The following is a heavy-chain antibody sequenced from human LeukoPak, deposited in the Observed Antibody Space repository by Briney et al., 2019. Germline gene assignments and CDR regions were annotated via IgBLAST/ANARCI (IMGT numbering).Heavy chain of an antibody. D-gene: IGHD3-10*01. Sequence: VASVKVSCKASGGTFSSYAISWVRQAPGQGLEWMGWISAYNGNTNYAQKLQGRVTMTTDTSTSTAYMELRSLRSDDTAVYYCARDLEDYYGSGSSDYWGQGTLVTVSS. V-gene: IGHV1-18*01. CDR3: ARDLEDYYGSGSSDY. CDR1: GGTFSSYA. J-gene: IGHJ4*02. CDR2: ISAYNGNT.